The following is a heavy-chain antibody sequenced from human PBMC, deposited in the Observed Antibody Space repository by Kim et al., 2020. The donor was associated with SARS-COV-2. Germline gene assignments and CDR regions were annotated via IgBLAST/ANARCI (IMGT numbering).Heavy chain of an antibody. CDR3: ARQPEANWFDP. J-gene: IGHJ5*02. Sequence: TYYTPYLRRRVTMSMDTSRNHFSLQLTSVTAADTAVYYCARQPEANWFDPWGQGSLVTVSS. CDR2: T. V-gene: IGHV4-39*01.